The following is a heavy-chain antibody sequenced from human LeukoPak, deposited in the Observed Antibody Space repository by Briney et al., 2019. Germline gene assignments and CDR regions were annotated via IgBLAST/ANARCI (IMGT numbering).Heavy chain of an antibody. CDR3: ARSGRGVDSFYFYMDV. Sequence: PGGSLRLSCAASGFTFSQYWVSWVRQAPGKGLEWVANIKHDGSEKQDGSEKNYVDSVKGRFTISRDNAKNSLYLKMNSLRAEDTDVYYCARSGRGVDSFYFYMDVWGKGTTVTVSS. CDR2: IKHDGSEKQDGSEK. V-gene: IGHV3-7*01. CDR1: GFTFSQYW. J-gene: IGHJ6*03. D-gene: IGHD3-10*01.